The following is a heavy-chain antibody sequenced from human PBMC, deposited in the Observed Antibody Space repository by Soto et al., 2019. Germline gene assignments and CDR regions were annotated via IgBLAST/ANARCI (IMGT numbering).Heavy chain of an antibody. V-gene: IGHV1-3*04. Sequence: GASVKVSCKASGYTFSYHAMHWVRQAPGQRLEWMGWINTGNGNTEYSQKFQGRVTLTRDTSASTVYMELSSLRSEDTAVYFCARDGAPYYYDTSGFDYWGHGTLVTV. CDR3: ARDGAPYYYDTSGFDY. J-gene: IGHJ4*01. CDR2: INTGNGNT. D-gene: IGHD3-22*01. CDR1: GYTFSYHA.